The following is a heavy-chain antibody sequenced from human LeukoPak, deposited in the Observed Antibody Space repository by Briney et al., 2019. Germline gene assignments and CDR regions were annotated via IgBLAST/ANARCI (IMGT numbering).Heavy chain of an antibody. CDR1: GITFSSYW. CDR3: ARDVPAGDYDILTGYYGSEYFQH. Sequence: GGSLRLSCAASGITFSSYWMSWVRQAPGKGLEWVANIKQDGSEKYYVDSVKGRFTISRDNAKNSLYLQMNSLRAEDTAVYYCARDVPAGDYDILTGYYGSEYFQHWGQGTLVTVSS. CDR2: IKQDGSEK. D-gene: IGHD3-9*01. J-gene: IGHJ1*01. V-gene: IGHV3-7*03.